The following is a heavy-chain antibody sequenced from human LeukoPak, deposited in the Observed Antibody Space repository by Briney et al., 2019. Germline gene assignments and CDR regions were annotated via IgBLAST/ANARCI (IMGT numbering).Heavy chain of an antibody. Sequence: GGSLRLSCAASGFTFSSYGMHWVRQAPGKGLEWVAFIRYDGSNKYYADSVKGRFTISRDNSKNTLYLQMNSLRAEDTAVYYCAKGRITMIVVVITTLRYFDYWGQGTLVTVSS. CDR3: AKGRITMIVVVITTLRYFDY. D-gene: IGHD3-22*01. CDR1: GFTFSSYG. J-gene: IGHJ4*02. V-gene: IGHV3-30*02. CDR2: IRYDGSNK.